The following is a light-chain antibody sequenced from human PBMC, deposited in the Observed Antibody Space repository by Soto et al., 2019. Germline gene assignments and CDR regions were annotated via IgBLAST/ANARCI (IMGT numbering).Light chain of an antibody. CDR2: STN. Sequence: QAVVTQEPSXXXXXXXXXXXXCASSTGAVTTGYYPNWFQQKPGQAPRALIYSTNNKYSWTPARFSGSLLGGKAALTLSGVQPEDEADYYCLLYYGGQLGVFGGGTKLTVL. CDR3: LLYYGGQLGV. CDR1: TGAVTTGYY. J-gene: IGLJ2*01. V-gene: IGLV7-43*01.